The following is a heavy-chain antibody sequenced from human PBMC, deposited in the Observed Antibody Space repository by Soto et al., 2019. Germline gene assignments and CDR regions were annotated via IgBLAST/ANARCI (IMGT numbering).Heavy chain of an antibody. CDR2: IFPDDSET. J-gene: IGHJ4*01. CDR3: ARFQYSVSHYHDF. CDR1: GYRFSTYW. Sequence: GESLKISCKGIGYRFSTYWIAWVRQMPGKGLEWMGTIFPDDSETRYSPTFQGQVTISADKSISTAYLQWRSLKASDSAIYYCARFQYSVSHYHDFWGHGTRFTVSP. D-gene: IGHD3-22*01. V-gene: IGHV5-51*01.